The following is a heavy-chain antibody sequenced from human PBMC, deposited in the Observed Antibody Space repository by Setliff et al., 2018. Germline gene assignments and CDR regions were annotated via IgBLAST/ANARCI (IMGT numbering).Heavy chain of an antibody. V-gene: IGHV3-7*01. Sequence: GGSLRLSCAASGFTSSSYWMSWVRQAPGKGLEWVANIKQDGSEKYYVDSVKGRFTISRDNAKNSLYLQMNSLRAEDTAVYYCARHNRVRSGESAFDIWGQGTLVTVSS. J-gene: IGHJ3*02. CDR2: IKQDGSEK. D-gene: IGHD3-3*01. CDR1: GFTSSSYW. CDR3: ARHNRVRSGESAFDI.